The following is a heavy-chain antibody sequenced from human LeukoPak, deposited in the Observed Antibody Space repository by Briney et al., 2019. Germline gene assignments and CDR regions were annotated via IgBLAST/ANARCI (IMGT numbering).Heavy chain of an antibody. CDR1: GFTFSKSW. Sequence: GGSLRLSCAASGFTFSKSWMTWVRQASWKRLEWVANINDDGREKYYVDSVRGRFTISRDNAKNLLYLQMNRLSAEDTAVYYCARARSDYGEAAYWGQGTLVTVPS. CDR2: INDDGREK. V-gene: IGHV3-7*01. D-gene: IGHD4-17*01. J-gene: IGHJ4*02. CDR3: ARARSDYGEAAY.